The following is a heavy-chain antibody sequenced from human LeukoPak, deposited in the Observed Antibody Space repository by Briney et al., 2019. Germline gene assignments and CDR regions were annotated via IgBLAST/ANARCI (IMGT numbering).Heavy chain of an antibody. CDR3: ARAFSGWFSDFDY. CDR1: DFSFSNYD. CDR2: IKQDGSEK. Sequence: GGSLRLSCVASDFSFSNYDMYWVRQAPGKGLEWVANIKQDGSEKYYVDSVKGRFTISRDNAKNSLYLQMNSLRAEDTAVYYCARAFSGWFSDFDYWGQGTLVTVSS. V-gene: IGHV3-7*03. D-gene: IGHD6-19*01. J-gene: IGHJ4*02.